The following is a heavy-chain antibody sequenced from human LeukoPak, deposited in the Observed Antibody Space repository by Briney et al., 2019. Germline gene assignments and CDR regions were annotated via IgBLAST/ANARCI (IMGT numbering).Heavy chain of an antibody. V-gene: IGHV4-59*08. J-gene: IGHJ4*02. CDR2: IYYSGST. CDR3: ARLIYPVYSSGWYFDN. CDR1: GGSISSYY. Sequence: SETLSLTCTVSGGSISSYYWSWIRQPPGKGLEWIGYIYYSGSTNYNPSLKSRVTISVDTSKNQFSLKLSSVTAADTAAYYCARLIYPVYSSGWYFDNWGQGTLVTVSS. D-gene: IGHD6-19*01.